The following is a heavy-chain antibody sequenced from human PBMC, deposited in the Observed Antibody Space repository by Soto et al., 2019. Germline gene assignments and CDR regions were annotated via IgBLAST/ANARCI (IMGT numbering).Heavy chain of an antibody. J-gene: IGHJ4*02. Sequence: PSETLSLTCTVSGGSISSYYWSWIRQPPGKGLEWIGYIYYSGSTNYNPSLKSRVTISVDTSKNQFSLKLSSVTAADTAVYYCARGGGGNQVPGSKLDYWGQGTLVTVSS. V-gene: IGHV4-59*12. CDR2: IYYSGST. CDR3: ARGGGGNQVPGSKLDY. D-gene: IGHD3-10*01. CDR1: GGSISSYY.